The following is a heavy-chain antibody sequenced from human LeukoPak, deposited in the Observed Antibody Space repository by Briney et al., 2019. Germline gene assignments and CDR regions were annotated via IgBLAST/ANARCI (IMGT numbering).Heavy chain of an antibody. V-gene: IGHV4-39*07. CDR3: ARRFIMVRGSYFDY. Sequence: SETLSLTCTVSGGSISSSSYYWGWIRQPPGKGLEWIGEINHSGSTNYNPSLKSRVTISVDTSKNQFSLKLTSVTAADTAVYYCARRFIMVRGSYFDYWGQGTLVTVSS. J-gene: IGHJ4*02. CDR2: INHSGST. D-gene: IGHD3-10*01. CDR1: GGSISSSSYY.